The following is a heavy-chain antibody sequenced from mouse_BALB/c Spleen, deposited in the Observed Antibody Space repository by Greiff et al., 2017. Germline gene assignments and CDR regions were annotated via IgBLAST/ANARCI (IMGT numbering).Heavy chain of an antibody. J-gene: IGHJ3*01. CDR1: GYTFTSYW. Sequence: VQLVESGAELAKPGASVKMSCKASGYTFTSYWMHWVKQRPGQGLEWIGYINPSTGYTEYNQKFKDKATLTADKSSSTAYMQLSSLTSEDSAVYYCARGLRGFAYWGQGTLVTVSA. CDR3: ARGLRGFAY. CDR2: INPSTGYT. D-gene: IGHD1-1*01. V-gene: IGHV1-7*01.